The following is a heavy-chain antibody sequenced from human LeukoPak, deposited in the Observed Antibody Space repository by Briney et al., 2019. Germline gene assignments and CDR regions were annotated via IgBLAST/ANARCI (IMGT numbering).Heavy chain of an antibody. CDR2: IYYSGST. D-gene: IGHD6-13*01. Sequence: SETLSLTCTVSGGSISSYYWSWIRQPPGKGLEWIGYIYYSGSTNYNPSLKSRVTISVDTSKNQFSLKLSSVTAADTAVYYCARRRGQQLLNWFDPWGQGTLVTVSS. CDR3: ARRRGQQLLNWFDP. V-gene: IGHV4-59*08. J-gene: IGHJ5*02. CDR1: GGSISSYY.